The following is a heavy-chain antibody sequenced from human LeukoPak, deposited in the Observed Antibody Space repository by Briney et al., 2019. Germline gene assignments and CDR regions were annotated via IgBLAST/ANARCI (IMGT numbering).Heavy chain of an antibody. V-gene: IGHV1-18*01. J-gene: IGHJ4*02. Sequence: ASVKVSCKASGYTFTSYGISWVRQAPGQGLEWMGWISAYNGNTNYAQKLQGRVTMTTDTSTSTAYMELRSLRSDDTAVYYCARSEVSHYYGSGSYTPSDFDYWGQGTLVTVSS. CDR2: ISAYNGNT. CDR3: ARSEVSHYYGSGSYTPSDFDY. CDR1: GYTFTSYG. D-gene: IGHD3-10*01.